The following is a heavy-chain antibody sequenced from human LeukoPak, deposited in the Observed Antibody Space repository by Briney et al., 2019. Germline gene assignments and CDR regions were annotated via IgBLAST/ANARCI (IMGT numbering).Heavy chain of an antibody. CDR2: ISGSGGST. Sequence: PGGSLRLSCAASGFTFSSYAMSWVRQAPGKGLEWVSAISGSGGSTYYADSVKGLFTISRDNSKNTLYLQMNSLRAEDTAVYYCAKDWYYYGSGSLYFDYWGQGTLVTVSS. J-gene: IGHJ4*02. CDR1: GFTFSSYA. D-gene: IGHD3-10*01. CDR3: AKDWYYYGSGSLYFDY. V-gene: IGHV3-23*01.